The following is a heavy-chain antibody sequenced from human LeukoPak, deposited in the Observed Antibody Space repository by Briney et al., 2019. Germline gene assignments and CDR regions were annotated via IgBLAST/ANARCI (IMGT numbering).Heavy chain of an antibody. CDR1: GYIFTTYW. V-gene: IGHV5-51*01. Sequence: GESLKISCKGSGYIFTTYWIAWVRQMPEKGLECMGIIYPGDSDTRYSPSFQGQVTISADKSIGTAYLQWSSLKASDTAMYYCARHRIVGATKSDYDIWGQGTMVTVSS. J-gene: IGHJ3*02. CDR2: IYPGDSDT. D-gene: IGHD1-26*01. CDR3: ARHRIVGATKSDYDI.